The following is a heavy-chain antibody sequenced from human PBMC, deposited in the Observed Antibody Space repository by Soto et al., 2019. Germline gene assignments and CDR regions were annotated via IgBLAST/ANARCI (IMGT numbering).Heavy chain of an antibody. D-gene: IGHD3-3*01. V-gene: IGHV4-30-4*01. CDR2: IYYSGST. CDR3: ARDSPTPVDIIPGARVGWFDP. CDR1: GGSISSGDYY. Sequence: LSLTCTVSGGSISSGDYYWSWIRQPPGKGLEWIGYIYYSGSTYYNPSLKSRVTISVDTSKNQFSLKLSSVTAADTAVYYCARDSPTPVDIIPGARVGWFDPWGQGTLVTVSS. J-gene: IGHJ5*02.